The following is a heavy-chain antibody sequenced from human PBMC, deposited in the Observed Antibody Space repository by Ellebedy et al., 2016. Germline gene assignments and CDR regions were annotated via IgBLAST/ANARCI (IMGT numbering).Heavy chain of an antibody. V-gene: IGHV3-74*01. CDR3: ARGSFHDGLDV. CDR1: GFSFITYW. J-gene: IGHJ6*02. CDR2: INGDGSIT. Sequence: GESLKISCAASGFSFITYWMNWVRQVPGKGLEWVSRINGDGSITHYADSVKGRFTISRDNAKNTLTLQMNSLRAGDTAVYYCARGSFHDGLDVWGQGTTVTVSS.